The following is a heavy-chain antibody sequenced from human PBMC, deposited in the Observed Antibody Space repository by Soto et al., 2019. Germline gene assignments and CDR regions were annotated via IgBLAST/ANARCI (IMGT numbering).Heavy chain of an antibody. Sequence: SETLSLTCAVYGGSFSGYYWSWIRQPPGKGLEWIGEINHSGSTNYNPSLKSRVSISADTSKTQFSLNLTSVTAADTAVYYCARGECSSNYCFTRWALDIWGQGTVVTVSS. CDR3: ARGECSSNYCFTRWALDI. D-gene: IGHD2-2*01. CDR1: GGSFSGYY. CDR2: INHSGST. J-gene: IGHJ3*02. V-gene: IGHV4-34*01.